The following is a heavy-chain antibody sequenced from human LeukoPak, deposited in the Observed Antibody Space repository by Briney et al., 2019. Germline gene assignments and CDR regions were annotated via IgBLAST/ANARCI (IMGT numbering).Heavy chain of an antibody. CDR3: ARALPSYYYDSSGYYYYYGMDV. D-gene: IGHD3-22*01. Sequence: SETLSLTCAVYGVSFSGYYWSWIRQPPGKGLEWIGEINHSGSTNYNQFLKSRVTISVDTSKIQFSLKLSSVTAADTAVYYCARALPSYYYDSSGYYYYYGMDVWGQGTTVTVSS. CDR2: INHSGST. J-gene: IGHJ6*02. V-gene: IGHV4-34*01. CDR1: GVSFSGYY.